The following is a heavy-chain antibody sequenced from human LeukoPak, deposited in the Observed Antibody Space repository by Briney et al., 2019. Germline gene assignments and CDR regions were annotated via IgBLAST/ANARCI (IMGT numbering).Heavy chain of an antibody. J-gene: IGHJ5*02. CDR2: VNPSGGGI. D-gene: IGHD3-22*01. CDR3: ARGPPGRVYDTSKRALFDP. CDR1: GYTFSSYY. V-gene: IGHV1-46*01. Sequence: ASVKVSCKASGYTFSSYYMHWVRQAPGQGLEWMGIVNPSGGGISYAQKFQGRVTMTSDTSTSTVFMQLSSLRSEDTAVYYCARGPPGRVYDTSKRALFDPWGQGTLVTVSS.